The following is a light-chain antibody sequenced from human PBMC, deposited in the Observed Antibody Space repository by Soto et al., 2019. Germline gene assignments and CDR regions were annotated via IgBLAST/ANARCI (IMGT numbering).Light chain of an antibody. J-gene: IGLJ2*01. Sequence: QPVRAQSPSASASLGASVKLTCTLSSGHSNYAIAWHQQLPEKGPRYLMKVNSDGTHNKGDGIPDRFSGASSGAERYLTISNLQSEDEADYYCQTWGTGIQVFGGGTKLTVL. CDR3: QTWGTGIQV. CDR2: VNSDGTH. CDR1: SGHSNYA. V-gene: IGLV4-69*01.